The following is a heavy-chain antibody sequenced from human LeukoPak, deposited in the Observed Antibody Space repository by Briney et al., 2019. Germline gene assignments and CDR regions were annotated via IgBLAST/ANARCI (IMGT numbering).Heavy chain of an antibody. Sequence: PGGSLRLSCAASGFTFSTYNIHWVRQAPGKGLEWVAVISYDGRNKYYADSVKGRFTISRDNSKNTVYLQMNSLRAEDMAVYYCAKYLSGSFDYWGQGTLVTVSS. J-gene: IGHJ4*02. D-gene: IGHD3-22*01. V-gene: IGHV3-30*18. CDR2: ISYDGRNK. CDR3: AKYLSGSFDY. CDR1: GFTFSTYN.